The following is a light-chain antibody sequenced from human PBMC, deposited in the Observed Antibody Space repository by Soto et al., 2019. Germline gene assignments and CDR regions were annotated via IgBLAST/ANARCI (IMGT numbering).Light chain of an antibody. CDR1: QSVRRY. Sequence: IVLTPSPGTLSLSPGETLSLSCRSSQSVRRYLAWYQHKPGQAPRLLIYDASNRATGIPDRFSGSGSGTDFTLTITRLEPEDFAVYYCQQYDSSPRTFGQGTKVDIK. CDR2: DAS. J-gene: IGKJ1*01. CDR3: QQYDSSPRT. V-gene: IGKV3-20*01.